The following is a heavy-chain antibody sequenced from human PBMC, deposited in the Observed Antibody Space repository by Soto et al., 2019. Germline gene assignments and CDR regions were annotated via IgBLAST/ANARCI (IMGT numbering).Heavy chain of an antibody. CDR3: AKSQGSSTSLEIYYYYYYGMDV. D-gene: IGHD2-2*01. J-gene: IGHJ6*02. CDR2: IIPIYETT. V-gene: IGHV1-69*01. Sequence: QVQLVQSEAEVKKPGSSVKVSCKASGGTFSSYAISWVRQAPGQGLEWMGGIIPIYETTNYAQKFQGRVTITADESKSTAYMELSSLRSEDTAVYYCAKSQGSSTSLEIYYYYYYGMDVWGQGTTVTVSS. CDR1: GGTFSSYA.